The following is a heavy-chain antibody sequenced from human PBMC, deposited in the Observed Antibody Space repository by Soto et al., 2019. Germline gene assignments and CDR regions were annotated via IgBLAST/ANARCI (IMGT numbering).Heavy chain of an antibody. D-gene: IGHD4-17*01. J-gene: IGHJ5*01. V-gene: IGHV4-59*01. CDR2: IYKSGNT. CDR1: GGSISSFY. CDR3: ALNFYGDSGTNLFDS. Sequence: PSETLSLTCTVSGGSISSFYWSWIRQPPGKGLEWIGYIYKSGNTNYNPSLKSRVTLSVDTSKSQISLNLSSVTAADTAVYYCALNFYGDSGTNLFDSWGQGTLVTVSS.